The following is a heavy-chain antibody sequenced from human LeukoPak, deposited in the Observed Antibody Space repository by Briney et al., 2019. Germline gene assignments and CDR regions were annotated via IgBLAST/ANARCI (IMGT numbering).Heavy chain of an antibody. Sequence: KSGGSLRLSCAASGFTFSSYAMNWVRQAPGKGLEWVSSISGSNSYIYYANSVKGRFTISRDNAKNSLYLQMNGLRAEDTAVYYCARTAIGYSDSSGYYFDYWGQRTLVTVSS. CDR1: GFTFSSYA. CDR2: ISGSNSYI. CDR3: ARTAIGYSDSSGYYFDY. V-gene: IGHV3-21*01. J-gene: IGHJ4*02. D-gene: IGHD3-22*01.